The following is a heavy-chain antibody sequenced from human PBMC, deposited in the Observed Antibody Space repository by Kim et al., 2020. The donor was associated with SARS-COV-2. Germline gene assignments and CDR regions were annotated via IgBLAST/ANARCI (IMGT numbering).Heavy chain of an antibody. Sequence: GGSLRLSCAASGFTVSSNYMSWVRQAPGKGLEWVSVIYSGGSTYYADSVKGRFTISRDNSKNTLYLQMNSLRAEDPAAYSCATLYRMATMGGSFDSWGQG. V-gene: IGHV3-53*01. D-gene: IGHD5-12*01. CDR1: GFTVSSNY. J-gene: IGHJ4*02. CDR3: ATLYRMATMGGSFDS. CDR2: IYSGGST.